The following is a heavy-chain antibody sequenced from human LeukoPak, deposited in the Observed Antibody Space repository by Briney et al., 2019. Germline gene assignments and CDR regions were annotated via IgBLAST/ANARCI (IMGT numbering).Heavy chain of an antibody. CDR2: INHSGST. V-gene: IGHV4-34*01. CDR3: ARGRGGSGWYMARNWFDP. Sequence: SETLSLTCAVYGGSFSGYYWSWIRQPPGKGLEWIGEINHSGSTNYNPSLKSRVTISVDMSKNQFSLKLSSVTAADTAVYYCARGRGGSGWYMARNWFDPWGQGTLVTVSS. D-gene: IGHD6-19*01. CDR1: GGSFSGYY. J-gene: IGHJ5*02.